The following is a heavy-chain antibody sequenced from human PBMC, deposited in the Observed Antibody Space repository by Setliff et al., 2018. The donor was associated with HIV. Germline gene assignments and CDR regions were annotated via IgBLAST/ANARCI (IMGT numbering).Heavy chain of an antibody. D-gene: IGHD3-10*01. V-gene: IGHV4-31*03. Sequence: SETLSLTCTVSGGSISSGGYHWSWIRQHPGKGLEWIGYIFYSGSTSYNPSLKSRVAISVDTSKNQFSLKLSSVTAADTAVYYCVRRTDYYGSGSESSFDYWGQGTLVTAPQ. J-gene: IGHJ4*02. CDR2: IFYSGST. CDR3: VRRTDYYGSGSESSFDY. CDR1: GGSISSGGYH.